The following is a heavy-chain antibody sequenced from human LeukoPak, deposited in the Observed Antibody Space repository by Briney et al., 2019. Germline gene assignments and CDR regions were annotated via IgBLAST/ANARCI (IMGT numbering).Heavy chain of an antibody. D-gene: IGHD5-12*01. CDR3: ARDSPGYGGYSY. CDR1: GFTFSRYW. V-gene: IGHV3-7*04. J-gene: IGHJ4*02. Sequence: PGGSLRLSCTASGFTFSRYWMTWVRQAPGKGLEWVANIKEDGSAKYYVDSMKGRFTISRDNAKNSLYPQINSLRAEDTAVYYCARDSPGYGGYSYWGQGTLVTVSS. CDR2: IKEDGSAK.